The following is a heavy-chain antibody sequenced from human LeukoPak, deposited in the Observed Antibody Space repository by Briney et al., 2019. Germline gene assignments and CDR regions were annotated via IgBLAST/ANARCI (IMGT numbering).Heavy chain of an antibody. Sequence: GGSLRLSCAASGFTFSSYGMHWVRQAPGKGLEWVAVISYDGSNKYYADSVKGRFTISRDNSKNTLYLQMNSLRAEDTAVYYCAKDILTREVATFDYWGQGTLVTVSS. CDR3: AKDILTREVATFDY. CDR1: GFTFSSYG. J-gene: IGHJ4*02. CDR2: ISYDGSNK. V-gene: IGHV3-30*18. D-gene: IGHD2-15*01.